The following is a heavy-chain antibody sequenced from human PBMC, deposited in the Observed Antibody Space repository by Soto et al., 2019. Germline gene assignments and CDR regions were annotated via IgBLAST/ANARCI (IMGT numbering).Heavy chain of an antibody. J-gene: IGHJ6*03. CDR1: GGTFSSYT. CDR3: ARCNYDIDTGYYDYMDV. V-gene: IGHV1-69*02. CDR2: IIPILGIA. Sequence: SVKVSCKASGGTFSSYTISWVRQAPGQGLEWMGRIIPILGIANYAQKFQGRVTITADKSTSTAYMELSSLRSEDTAVYHCARCNYDIDTGYYDYMDVWRRGTTVTVSS. D-gene: IGHD3-9*01.